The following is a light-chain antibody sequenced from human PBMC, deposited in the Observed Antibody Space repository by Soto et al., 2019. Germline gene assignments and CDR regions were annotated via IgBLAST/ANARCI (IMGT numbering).Light chain of an antibody. Sequence: QSALTQPPSASGSPGQSVTISCTGTSSDVGAFSYVSWYQHHPGKAPKFMIYEVDKRPSGVPDRFSGSKSGNTAYLTVSGLQAEDEADYFCSSFVAGSSYVFGTGTKLTVL. CDR2: EVD. J-gene: IGLJ1*01. CDR3: SSFVAGSSYV. CDR1: SSDVGAFSY. V-gene: IGLV2-8*01.